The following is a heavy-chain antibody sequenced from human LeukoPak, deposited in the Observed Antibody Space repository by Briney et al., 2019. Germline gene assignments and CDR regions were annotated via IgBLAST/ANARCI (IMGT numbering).Heavy chain of an antibody. V-gene: IGHV4-39*01. CDR3: ARLIGWPGYFDY. D-gene: IGHD6-19*01. CDR2: IYYSGST. Sequence: SETLSLTCTVSGVSISSTSYYWGWISQPPGKGLEWIGSIYYSGSTYYSPSLKSRVTISVDTSANQFSLKLSSVTAADTAVYYCARLIGWPGYFDYWGQGTLVTVSS. J-gene: IGHJ4*02. CDR1: GVSISSTSYY.